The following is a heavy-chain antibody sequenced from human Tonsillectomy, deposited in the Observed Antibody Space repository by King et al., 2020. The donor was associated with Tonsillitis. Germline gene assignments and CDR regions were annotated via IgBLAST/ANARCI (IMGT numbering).Heavy chain of an antibody. CDR1: GFMFSRSW. CDR3: LSGGEFSS. D-gene: IGHD2-21*01. J-gene: IGHJ5*02. V-gene: IGHV3-7*03. CDR2: INEAGGDK. Sequence: VQLVESGGGLVQPGGSLRLSCAASGFMFSRSWMGWVRQAPGKGLDWVASINEAGGDKYYADSVKGRFTISRDNAKNSLFLQMNTLRAEDSAVYYCLSGGEFSSWGQGTLVTVSA.